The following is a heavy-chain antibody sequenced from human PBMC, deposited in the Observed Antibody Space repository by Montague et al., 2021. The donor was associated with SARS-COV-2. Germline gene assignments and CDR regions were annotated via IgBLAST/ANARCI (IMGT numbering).Heavy chain of an antibody. Sequence: SLRLSCAASGFTFGDGVVDCSRRSEGHTPELQSHIDIVCRPLFERNVEGRLTISREDAKSSLSLQMTSLTAGDTAVYYCARAHADSVYHFWSGSGTSTSLDVWGKGTAVTVS. J-gene: IGHJ6*03. D-gene: IGHD3-3*01. CDR3: ARAHADSVYHFWSGSGTSTSLDV. CDR2: IDIVCRP. CDR1: GFTFGDGV. V-gene: IGHV3-13*04.